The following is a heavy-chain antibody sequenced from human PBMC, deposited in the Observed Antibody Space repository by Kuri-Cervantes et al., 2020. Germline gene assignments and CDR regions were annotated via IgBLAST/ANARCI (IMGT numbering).Heavy chain of an antibody. J-gene: IGHJ4*02. CDR3: ARATYYDRSGYYYFDY. D-gene: IGHD3-22*01. Sequence: SETLSLTCAVYGGSFSSYYWSWIRQPPGKGLEWIGYIYYSGSTNYNPSLESRITISVDTSKNQFSLKLSSVTAADTAVYYCARATYYDRSGYYYFDYWGQGTLVTVSS. V-gene: IGHV4-59*01. CDR2: IYYSGST. CDR1: GGSFSSYY.